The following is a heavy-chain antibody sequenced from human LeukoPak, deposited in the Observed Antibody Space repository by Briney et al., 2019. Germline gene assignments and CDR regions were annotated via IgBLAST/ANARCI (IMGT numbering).Heavy chain of an antibody. D-gene: IGHD5-24*01. J-gene: IGHJ4*02. CDR1: GESVSSTGAS. Sequence: SQTLSLTCAISGESVSSTGASWNWIRQSPSRGLEWLGKTYYRSQWYYEYALSVKSRIIVAPDTSKNQFSLQLNSVTPEDTAVYYCVRGNYNFDYWGQGSLVTVSS. V-gene: IGHV6-1*01. CDR2: TYYRSQWYY. CDR3: VRGNYNFDY.